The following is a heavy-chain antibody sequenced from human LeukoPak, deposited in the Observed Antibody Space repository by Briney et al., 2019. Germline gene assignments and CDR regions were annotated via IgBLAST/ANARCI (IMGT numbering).Heavy chain of an antibody. V-gene: IGHV1-46*01. CDR1: GYTFTSYY. CDR3: AAAYYDSSGYVFGWFDP. Sequence: GASVKVSFKASGYTFTSYYMHWVRQAPGQGLEWMGIINPSGGSTSYAQKFQGRVTMTRDTSTSTVYMELSSLRSEDTAVYYCAAAYYDSSGYVFGWFDPWGQGTLVTVSS. CDR2: INPSGGST. D-gene: IGHD3-22*01. J-gene: IGHJ5*02.